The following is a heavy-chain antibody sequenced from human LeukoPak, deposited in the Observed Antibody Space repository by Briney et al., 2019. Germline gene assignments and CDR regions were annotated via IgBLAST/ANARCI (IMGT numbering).Heavy chain of an antibody. CDR2: IYHSGST. V-gene: IGHV4-38-2*01. CDR1: GYSISSGYY. J-gene: IGHJ5*02. D-gene: IGHD6-19*01. Sequence: SETLSLTCAVSGYSISSGYYWGWIRQPPGKGLEWIGSIYHSGSTYCNPSLKSRVTISVDTSKNQFSLKLSSVTAADTAVYYCARGDDSSGWYEAWFDPWGQGTLVTVSS. CDR3: ARGDDSSGWYEAWFDP.